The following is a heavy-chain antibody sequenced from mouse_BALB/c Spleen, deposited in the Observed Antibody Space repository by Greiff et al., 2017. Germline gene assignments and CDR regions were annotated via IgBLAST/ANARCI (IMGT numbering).Heavy chain of an antibody. V-gene: IGHV1-54*01. Sequence: VQLQQSGAELVRPGTSVKVSCKASGYAFTNYLIEWVKQRPGQGLEWIGVINPGSGGTNYNEKFKGKATLTADKSSSTAYMQLSSLTSDDSAVYFCARSGGYVEGFAYWGQGTLVTGSA. D-gene: IGHD1-1*02. CDR3: ARSGGYVEGFAY. CDR1: GYAFTNYL. CDR2: INPGSGGT. J-gene: IGHJ3*01.